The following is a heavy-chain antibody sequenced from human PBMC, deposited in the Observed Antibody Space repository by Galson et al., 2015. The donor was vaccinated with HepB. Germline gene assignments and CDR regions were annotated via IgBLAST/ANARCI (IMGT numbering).Heavy chain of an antibody. Sequence: VSCKGSGDTFDSSSINWLRQAPGQGLQWMGRIVPIFGTPTYAQNFQDRVTITADDSTKTVYMELTSLRSDDTAVYYCATGAGRQVNWFDPWGQGTPVIVSS. CDR3: ATGAGRQVNWFDP. D-gene: IGHD6-19*01. J-gene: IGHJ5*02. CDR2: IVPIFGTP. V-gene: IGHV1-69*01. CDR1: GDTFDSSS.